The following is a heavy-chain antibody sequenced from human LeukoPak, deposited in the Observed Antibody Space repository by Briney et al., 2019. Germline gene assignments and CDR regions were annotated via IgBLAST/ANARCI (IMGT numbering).Heavy chain of an antibody. D-gene: IGHD1-26*01. CDR3: ARDGELGSPADAFDI. V-gene: IGHV3-30*03. Sequence: PGGSLRLSCAASGFTFSSYGMHWVRQAPGKGLEWVAVISYDGSNKYYADSVKGRFTISRDNAKRSLYLQMNSLRAEDTAVYYCARDGELGSPADAFDIWGQGTMVTVSS. J-gene: IGHJ3*02. CDR2: ISYDGSNK. CDR1: GFTFSSYG.